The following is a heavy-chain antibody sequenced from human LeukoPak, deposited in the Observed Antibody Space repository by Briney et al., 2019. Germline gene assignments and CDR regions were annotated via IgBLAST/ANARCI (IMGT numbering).Heavy chain of an antibody. V-gene: IGHV3-33*01. CDR3: ARDYYYDSSGYWDYYFDY. Sequence: PGRSLRVSCAASGFTFSRVGMRWVRQAPGKGLEWVAVIWYDGSNKYYADSVKGRFNISRDNSKNTLYLEMNSLRAEDTAVYYCARDYYYDSSGYWDYYFDYWGQGTLVSVSS. CDR1: GFTFSRVG. CDR2: IWYDGSNK. J-gene: IGHJ4*02. D-gene: IGHD3-22*01.